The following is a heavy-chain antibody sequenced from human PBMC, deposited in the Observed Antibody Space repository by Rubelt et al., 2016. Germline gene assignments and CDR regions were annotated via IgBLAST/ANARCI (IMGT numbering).Heavy chain of an antibody. J-gene: IGHJ4*02. V-gene: IGHV3-23*01. CDR3: AASPRAGWEAPWDF. D-gene: IGHD1-26*01. CDR2: ISASGGDT. Sequence: AQPGGSLRLSCAASGFTFSNHAMTWVRQAPGKGLERVSSISASGGDTYYADSVRGRLTVSRDNYKNTVFLQMNSLRAEDTAVYYCAASPRAGWEAPWDFWGQGTLVTVSS. CDR1: GFTFSNHA.